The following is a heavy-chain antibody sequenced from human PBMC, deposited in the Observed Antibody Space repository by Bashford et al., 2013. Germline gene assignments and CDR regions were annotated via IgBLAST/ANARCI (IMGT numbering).Heavy chain of an antibody. D-gene: IGHD1-26*01. V-gene: IGHV4-38-2*01. Sequence: SETLSLTCAVSGLLHQQWLLLGLDPAAPREGGWSGLGVSIIVGSTYYNPSLKSRVTISVDTSKNQFSLKLSSVTAADTAVYYCASNPTGELLNYFDYWGQGTLVTVSS. J-gene: IGHJ4*02. CDR3: ASNPTGELLNYFDY. CDR2: SIIVGST. CDR1: GLLHQQWLL.